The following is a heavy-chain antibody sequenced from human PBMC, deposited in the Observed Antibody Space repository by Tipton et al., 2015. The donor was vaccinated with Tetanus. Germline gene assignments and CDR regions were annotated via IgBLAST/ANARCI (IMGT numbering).Heavy chain of an antibody. J-gene: IGHJ4*02. CDR1: GGSISSDAHY. D-gene: IGHD3-3*01. CDR3: ARERSGFNVGHLDV. Sequence: TLSLTCTVSGGSISSDAHYWSWIRQAPGKGLEWLGYISHSGTTNYNPSLVSRVTLSLDTARGQFSLKLTSVTAADAAVYFCARERSGFNVGHLDVWGPGILVIVSS. CDR2: ISHSGTT. V-gene: IGHV4-30-4*01.